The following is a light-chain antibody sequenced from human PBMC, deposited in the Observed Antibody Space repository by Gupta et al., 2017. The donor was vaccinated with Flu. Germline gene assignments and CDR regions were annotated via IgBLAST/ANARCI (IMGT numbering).Light chain of an antibody. CDR2: YTS. CDR1: QSVSSNY. J-gene: IGKJ3*01. V-gene: IGKV3-20*01. CDR3: QQYDGSQVT. Sequence: EVVLTQSPVTLSLSPGERATLSCSASQSVSSNYLDWYQKKPGQAPRRLIYYTSTRATGVSDRFSGSGSGTDFTLTISRLEHEDFAVYYCQQYDGSQVTFGPGTKVDIK.